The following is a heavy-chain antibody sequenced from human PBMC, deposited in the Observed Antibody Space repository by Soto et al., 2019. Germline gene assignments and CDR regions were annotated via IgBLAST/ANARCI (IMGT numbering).Heavy chain of an antibody. D-gene: IGHD2-15*01. J-gene: IGHJ6*02. CDR3: ARESCFGGSCDSPYYYYYYMDV. Sequence: QVQVVESGGGVVQPGRSLRLSCAASGFTFSSYGMHWVRQAPGKGLEWVAVIWSDGSNKYYADSLKGRFIVSRDNSQNPLYLQMNSLRAEDTAVYYCARESCFGGSCDSPYYYYYYMDVWGQGTTVNVS. CDR2: IWSDGSNK. CDR1: GFTFSSYG. V-gene: IGHV3-33*01.